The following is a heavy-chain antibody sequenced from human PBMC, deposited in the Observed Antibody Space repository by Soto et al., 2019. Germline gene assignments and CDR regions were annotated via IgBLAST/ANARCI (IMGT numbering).Heavy chain of an antibody. CDR1: GGTFSSYA. D-gene: IGHD2-15*01. V-gene: IGHV1-69*12. CDR3: ARGCGSCYSVGCYYYGMDV. CDR2: IIPIFGTA. J-gene: IGHJ6*02. Sequence: QVQLVQSGAEVKKPGSSVKVSCKASGGTFSSYAISWVRQAPGQGLEWMGGIIPIFGTANYAQKFQGRVTIPADESTSTAYMGRSSLSSEDTAVYYCARGCGSCYSVGCYYYGMDVWGQGTTVTVSS.